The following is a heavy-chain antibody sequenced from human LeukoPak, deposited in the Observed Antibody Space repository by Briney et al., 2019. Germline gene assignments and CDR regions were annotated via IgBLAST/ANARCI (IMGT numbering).Heavy chain of an antibody. CDR3: ARGPIAAAGRFLDP. J-gene: IGHJ5*02. CDR2: INHSGST. CDR1: GGSISGSSYY. Sequence: SETLSLTCTVSGGSISGSSYYWSWIRQPPGKGLEWIGEINHSGSTNYNPSLKSRVTISVDTSKNQFSLKLSSVTAADTAVYYCARGPIAAAGRFLDPWGQGTLVTVSS. D-gene: IGHD6-13*01. V-gene: IGHV4-39*07.